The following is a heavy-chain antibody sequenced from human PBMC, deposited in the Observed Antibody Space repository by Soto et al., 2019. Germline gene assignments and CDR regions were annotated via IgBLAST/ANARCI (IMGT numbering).Heavy chain of an antibody. CDR1: GGSISSGGYS. CDR2: IYYSGST. V-gene: IGHV4-31*03. J-gene: IGHJ5*02. Sequence: QVQLQESGPGLVKPSQTLSLTCIVSGGSISSGGYSWSWIRQHPGKGLEGIGYIYYSGSTYYNPSLKSRVTISVDTSKNQFSLKLSSVTAADTAVYYCARGLDTGGLFDPWGQGTLVTVSS. CDR3: ARGLDTGGLFDP. D-gene: IGHD2-8*02.